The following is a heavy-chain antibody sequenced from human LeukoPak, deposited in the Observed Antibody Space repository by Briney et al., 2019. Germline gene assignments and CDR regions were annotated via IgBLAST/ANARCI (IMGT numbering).Heavy chain of an antibody. D-gene: IGHD2-8*01. J-gene: IGHJ4*02. V-gene: IGHV3-9*01. CDR1: GFTFYDYA. CDR2: ISWNSGSI. Sequence: GGSLRLSCAASGFTFYDYAMHWVRQAPGKGLEWVSGISWNSGSIGYADSVKGRFTISRDNAKNSLYLQMNSLRAEDTALYYCAKEGYCTNGVCYGLDYWGQGTLVTVSS. CDR3: AKEGYCTNGVCYGLDY.